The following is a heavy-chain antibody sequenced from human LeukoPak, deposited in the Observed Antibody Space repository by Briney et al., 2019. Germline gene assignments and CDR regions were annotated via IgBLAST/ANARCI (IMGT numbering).Heavy chain of an antibody. CDR2: IYYSGST. Sequence: SETLSLTCTVSGGSISSYYWSWIRQPPGKGLEWIGYIYYSGSTNYNPSLKSRVTISVDTSKNQFSLKLSSVTAADTAVYYCARDRRGREWYFDLWGRGTLVTVSS. V-gene: IGHV4-59*01. CDR1: GGSISSYY. J-gene: IGHJ2*01. D-gene: IGHD3-10*01. CDR3: ARDRRGREWYFDL.